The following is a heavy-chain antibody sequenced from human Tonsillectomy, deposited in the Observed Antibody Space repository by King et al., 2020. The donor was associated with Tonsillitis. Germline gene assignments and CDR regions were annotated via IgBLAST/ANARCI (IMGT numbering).Heavy chain of an antibody. Sequence: QVQLPQSGPGLVKPSQTLSVTCAISGDSVSSNSAAWNWIRQSPSRGLEWLGRTYYRSKWYNDYAVSVKSRITINPDTSKNQFSLHLNSVNPEDTAVFYCARTIITFGGIDANYYYYYGMDVWGQGTTVTVSS. D-gene: IGHD3-16*01. CDR2: TYYRSKWYN. CDR1: GDSVSSNSAA. V-gene: IGHV6-1*01. J-gene: IGHJ6*02. CDR3: ARTIITFGGIDANYYYYYGMDV.